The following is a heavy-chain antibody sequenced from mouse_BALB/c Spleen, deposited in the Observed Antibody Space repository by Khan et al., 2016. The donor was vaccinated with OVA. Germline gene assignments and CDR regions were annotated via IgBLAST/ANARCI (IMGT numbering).Heavy chain of an antibody. CDR2: ISYSGST. CDR3: ARTNYYGYAVDY. V-gene: IGHV3-2*02. CDR1: GYSITTYYA. Sequence: EVQLQVSGPRLVKPSQSLSLTYTVTGYSITTYYAWDWIRQFPGNKLDWMGYISYSGSTSYNPSLKSRISITRYTSKNQIFLQLNSVTTEDTATDYCARTNYYGYAVDYWGQGTSVTVSS. J-gene: IGHJ4*01. D-gene: IGHD1-1*01.